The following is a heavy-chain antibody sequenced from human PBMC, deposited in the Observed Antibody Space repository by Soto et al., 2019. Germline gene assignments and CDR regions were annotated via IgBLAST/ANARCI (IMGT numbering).Heavy chain of an antibody. V-gene: IGHV4-34*01. CDR3: ARGWGSSGWYYYYGMDV. CDR1: GGSFSGYY. CDR2: INHSGST. Sequence: SETLSLTCAVYGGSFSGYYWSWIRQPPGKGLEWIGEINHSGSTNYNPSLKSRVTISVDTSKNQFSLKLSSVTAADTAVYYCARGWGSSGWYYYYGMDVWGQGTTVTVSS. D-gene: IGHD6-19*01. J-gene: IGHJ6*02.